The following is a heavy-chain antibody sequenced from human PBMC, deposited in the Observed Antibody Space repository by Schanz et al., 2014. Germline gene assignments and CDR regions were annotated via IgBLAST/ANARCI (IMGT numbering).Heavy chain of an antibody. D-gene: IGHD3-16*01. CDR2: VSRDGSET. J-gene: IGHJ3*01. CDR3: TRDRGALINHNDALDL. CDR1: GFTFSDYA. Sequence: EVQLEESGGGLVQPGGSLRVSCAATGFTFSDYAMRWVRQAPGKGLLWVSRVSRDGSETTYVHSVTGRFTISGDNSKNTVYLQMNSLRSEDTAVYYCTRDRGALINHNDALDLWGQGTMVSVSS. V-gene: IGHV3-74*01.